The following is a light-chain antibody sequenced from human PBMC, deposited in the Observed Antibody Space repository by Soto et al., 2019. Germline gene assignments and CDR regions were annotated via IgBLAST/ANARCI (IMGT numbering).Light chain of an antibody. V-gene: IGKV3-15*01. CDR2: GAS. Sequence: EIVMTQSPATLSVSPGERATLSCRASQSVSSNLAWYQQKPGQAPRLLIYGASTRATGIPARFSGSGSGTDFTLTISRLEPEDFAVYYCHQFGSSPPRTFGQGTKVDIK. J-gene: IGKJ1*01. CDR1: QSVSSN. CDR3: HQFGSSPPRT.